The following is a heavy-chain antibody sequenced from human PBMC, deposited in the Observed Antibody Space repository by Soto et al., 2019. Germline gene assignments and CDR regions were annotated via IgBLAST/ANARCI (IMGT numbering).Heavy chain of an antibody. D-gene: IGHD3-22*01. CDR3: ARQITMIVVVTVGGFDP. CDR1: GGSISSSSYY. V-gene: IGHV4-39*01. Sequence: SETLSLTCTVSGGSISSSSYYWGWIRQPPGKGLEWIGSIYYSGSTYYNPSLKSRVTISVDTSKNQFSLKLSSVTAADTAVYYCARQITMIVVVTVGGFDPWGQGTLVTVSS. J-gene: IGHJ5*02. CDR2: IYYSGST.